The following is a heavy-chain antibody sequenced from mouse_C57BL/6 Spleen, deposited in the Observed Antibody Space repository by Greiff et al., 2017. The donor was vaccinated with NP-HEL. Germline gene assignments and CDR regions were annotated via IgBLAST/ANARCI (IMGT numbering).Heavy chain of an antibody. Sequence: GASVKISCTASGYAFSSYWLNWVKQRLGKGLEWIGQIYPGDGDTNYNGKFKGKATLTADKSSSTAYMQFSSLTSEDSAVYFCARGDSSGYNYWGQGTTLTVSS. CDR3: ARGDSSGYNY. D-gene: IGHD3-2*02. CDR2: IYPGDGDT. V-gene: IGHV1-80*01. CDR1: GYAFSSYW. J-gene: IGHJ2*01.